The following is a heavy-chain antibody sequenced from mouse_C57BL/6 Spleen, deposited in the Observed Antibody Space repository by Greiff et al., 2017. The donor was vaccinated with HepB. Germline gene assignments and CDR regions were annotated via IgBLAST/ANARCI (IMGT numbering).Heavy chain of an antibody. Sequence: EVKLEESGGGLVQPGGSMKLSCVASGFTFSNYWMNWVRQSPEKGLEWVAQIRLKSDNYATHYAESVKGRFTISRDDSKSSVYLQMNNLRAEDTGIYYCTEGNWDQFAYWGQGTLVTVSA. CDR3: TEGNWDQFAY. CDR1: GFTFSNYW. D-gene: IGHD4-1*01. CDR2: IRLKSDNYAT. V-gene: IGHV6-3*01. J-gene: IGHJ3*01.